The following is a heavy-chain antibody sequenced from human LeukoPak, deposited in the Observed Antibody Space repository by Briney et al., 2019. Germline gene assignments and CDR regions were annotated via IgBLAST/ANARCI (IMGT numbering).Heavy chain of an antibody. J-gene: IGHJ4*02. V-gene: IGHV1-8*01. D-gene: IGHD3-16*01. Sequence: GSSVNVSCKASGYTFTSYYINGVRQATGQGLEWMGWMSPNSGDTGYPQDFQGRLTMTSDTSISTAYMELSILRCEDTAVYYLVRRPANWGAEYWGQRTLVTVSS. CDR3: VRRPANWGAEY. CDR1: GYTFTSYY. CDR2: MSPNSGDT.